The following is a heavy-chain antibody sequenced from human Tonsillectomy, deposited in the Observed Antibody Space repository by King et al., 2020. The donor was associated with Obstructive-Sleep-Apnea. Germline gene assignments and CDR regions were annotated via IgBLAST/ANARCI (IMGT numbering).Heavy chain of an antibody. CDR2: IYYSGST. CDR1: GGSISSYH. J-gene: IGHJ4*02. D-gene: IGHD5-18*01. V-gene: IGHV4-59*01. CDR3: AGGWIVDAPMGPNFDY. Sequence: VQLQESGPGLVKPSETLSLTCTVSGGSISSYHWSWVRQPPGKGLEWIGYIYYSGSTSYNPSLKSRVTISVDTSKSQVSLKLSSVTTADTAVYYFAGGWIVDAPMGPNFDYWGQGMLVTVSS.